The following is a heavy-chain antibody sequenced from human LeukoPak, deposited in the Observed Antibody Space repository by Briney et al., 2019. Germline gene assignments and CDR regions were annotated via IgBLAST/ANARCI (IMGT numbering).Heavy chain of an antibody. V-gene: IGHV3-53*01. D-gene: IGHD2-2*02. CDR2: IYSGGST. CDR3: AIVPAARPYYFDY. CDR1: GFTVSSNY. Sequence: PGGSLRLSCAASGFTVSSNYMSWVRQAPGKGLEWVSVIYSGGSTYYADSVKGRFTISRDNSKNTLYLQMNSLRAEDTAVYYCAIVPAARPYYFDYWGQGTLVTVSS. J-gene: IGHJ4*02.